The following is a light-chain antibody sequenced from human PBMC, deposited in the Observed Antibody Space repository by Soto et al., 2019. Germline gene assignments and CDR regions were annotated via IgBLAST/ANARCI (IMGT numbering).Light chain of an antibody. Sequence: QSVLTQPPSVSEAPRQRVTISCSGSRSNIGDNAVNWYQQVPGKAPKLLIYYDDLLPSGVSDRFSGSKSGTSASLAISGLQSEDEADYYCAAWDDTLNGVVFGGRTKLTVL. J-gene: IGLJ2*01. CDR2: YDD. CDR1: RSNIGDNA. CDR3: AAWDDTLNGVV. V-gene: IGLV1-36*01.